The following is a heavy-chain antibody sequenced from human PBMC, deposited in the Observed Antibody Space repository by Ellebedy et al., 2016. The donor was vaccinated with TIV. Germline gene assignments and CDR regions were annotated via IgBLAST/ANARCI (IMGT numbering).Heavy chain of an antibody. J-gene: IGHJ6*03. CDR1: GYSFHVHD. Sequence: AASVNVSCKASGYSFHVHDINWVRQPPGHGLDWMGRMNPMSGNTGYAQRFQGRLTFTRDNSINTAYMELRSLRSEDTAVYFCGIFYGSGEEFFYAYNYVDVWGNGTAVTV. D-gene: IGHD3-10*01. CDR2: MNPMSGNT. CDR3: GIFYGSGEEFFYAYNYVDV. V-gene: IGHV1-8*01.